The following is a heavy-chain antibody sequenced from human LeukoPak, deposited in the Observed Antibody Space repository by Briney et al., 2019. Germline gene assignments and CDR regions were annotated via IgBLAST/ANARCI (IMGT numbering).Heavy chain of an antibody. V-gene: IGHV4-4*07. Sequence: SETLSLTCSVSGASISGYYWSWIRQAAGKGLEWIGHIYTSGSTSYNPSLKSRVTISVDTSKNQFSLKLSSVTAADTAVYYCARTTEGYCRGRSCYSYYYYMDVWGKGTTVTVSS. CDR2: IYTSGST. J-gene: IGHJ6*03. D-gene: IGHD2-15*01. CDR3: ARTTEGYCRGRSCYSYYYYMDV. CDR1: GASISGYY.